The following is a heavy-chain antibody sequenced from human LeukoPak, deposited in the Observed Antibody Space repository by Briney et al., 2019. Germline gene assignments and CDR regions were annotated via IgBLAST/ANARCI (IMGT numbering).Heavy chain of an antibody. CDR2: IKQDGSEI. CDR3: ATIEAVRFHY. D-gene: IGHD6-19*01. Sequence: GGSLRLSCAASGFSFSSHWMSWVRQAPGKVLEWVANIKQDGSEIYYLDSVKGRFTISRDNAKNSLYLQMNSLRVEDTAVYYCATIEAVRFHYWGQGTLVTVSS. CDR1: GFSFSSHW. J-gene: IGHJ4*02. V-gene: IGHV3-7*01.